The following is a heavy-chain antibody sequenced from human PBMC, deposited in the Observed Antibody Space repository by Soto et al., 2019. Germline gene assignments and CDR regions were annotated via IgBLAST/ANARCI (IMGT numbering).Heavy chain of an antibody. CDR3: ARDPIVYSSSYNWFDP. J-gene: IGHJ5*02. CDR1: GFNFSRYS. Sequence: GGSLRLSCAASGFNFSRYSVHWVRQAPGRGLEWVTLISYDGDIKYYAGSVEGRFTISRDNSKNTVFLLMNSLKPEDSAIYYCARDPIVYSSSYNWFDPWGQGTLVTVS. CDR2: ISYDGDIK. D-gene: IGHD6-13*01. V-gene: IGHV3-30-3*01.